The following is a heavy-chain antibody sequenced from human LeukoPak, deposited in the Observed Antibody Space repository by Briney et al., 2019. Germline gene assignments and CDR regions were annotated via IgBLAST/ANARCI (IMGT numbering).Heavy chain of an antibody. D-gene: IGHD3-10*01. Sequence: SETLSLTCTVSGGSISSSSYYWSWIRQPPGKGLEWIGYIYYSGSTNYNPSLKSRVTISVDTSKKQFSLKLSSVTAADTAVYYCARHVGFITMVRGVINNNWFDPWGQGTLVTVSS. CDR1: GGSISSSSYY. V-gene: IGHV4-39*01. CDR3: ARHVGFITMVRGVINNNWFDP. J-gene: IGHJ5*02. CDR2: IYYSGST.